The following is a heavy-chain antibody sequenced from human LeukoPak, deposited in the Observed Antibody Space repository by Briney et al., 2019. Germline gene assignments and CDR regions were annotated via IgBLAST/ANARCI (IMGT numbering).Heavy chain of an antibody. Sequence: PGGSLRLSCAASGFTFSSYVMNWVRQAPGKGLEWVSGISDSGGSTYYADPVKGRFTISRDNSKNTLYLQMNSLRAEDTAVYYCAKLPGRAANYWGQGTLVTVSS. CDR2: ISDSGGST. J-gene: IGHJ4*02. CDR3: AKLPGRAANY. V-gene: IGHV3-23*01. CDR1: GFTFSSYV.